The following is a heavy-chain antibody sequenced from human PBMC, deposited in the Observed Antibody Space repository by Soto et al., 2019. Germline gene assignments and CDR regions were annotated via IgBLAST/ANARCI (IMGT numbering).Heavy chain of an antibody. CDR2: IKSKTDGGTT. CDR1: GFTFSNAW. D-gene: IGHD3-22*01. V-gene: IGHV3-15*07. CDR3: TARITMIDGYYVMDV. Sequence: LRLSCAASGFTFSNAWMNWVRQAPGKGLEWVGRIKSKTDGGTTDYAAPVKGRFTISRDDSKNTLYLQMNSLKTEDTAVYYCTARITMIDGYYVMDVWGQGTTVTVSS. J-gene: IGHJ6*02.